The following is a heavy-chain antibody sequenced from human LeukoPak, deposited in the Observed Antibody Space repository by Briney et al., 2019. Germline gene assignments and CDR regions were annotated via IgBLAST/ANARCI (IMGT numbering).Heavy chain of an antibody. CDR1: GFTFSSYA. CDR3: ARSRPVVVAAYFDY. J-gene: IGHJ4*02. D-gene: IGHD2-15*01. V-gene: IGHV3-30*04. CDR2: ISYDGSNK. Sequence: GGSLRLSCAASGFTFSSYAMHWVRQAPGKGLEWGAVISYDGSNKYYADSVKGRFTISRDNSKNTLYLQMNSLRAEDTAVYYCARSRPVVVAAYFDYWGQGTLVTVSS.